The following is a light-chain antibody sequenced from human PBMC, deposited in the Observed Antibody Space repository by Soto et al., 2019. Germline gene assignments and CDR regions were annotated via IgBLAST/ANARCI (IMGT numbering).Light chain of an antibody. Sequence: QPVLTQPASVSGSPGQSITISCTGTYSDVGYYSLVSWYQQHPGKAPKLIIYEVGNRPSGVSNRFSGSKSGNTASLTISGLQADDDGDYYCSSYTTRDTLVFGGGTKVTVL. CDR1: YSDVGYYSL. J-gene: IGLJ3*02. V-gene: IGLV2-14*01. CDR2: EVG. CDR3: SSYTTRDTLV.